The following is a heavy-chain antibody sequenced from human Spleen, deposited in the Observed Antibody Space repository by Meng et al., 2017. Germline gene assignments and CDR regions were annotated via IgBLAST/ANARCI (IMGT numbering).Heavy chain of an antibody. CDR1: GFIFSSYE. CDR2: ISSGGYTI. J-gene: IGHJ4*02. CDR3: AKDGAAAGDY. V-gene: IGHV3-48*03. D-gene: IGHD6-13*01. Sequence: GESLKISCAASGFIFSSYEMNWVRQAPGQGLEWVSYISSGGYTIYSADSVKGRFTISRDNAKNSLYLQMNSLRAEDTALYYCAKDGAAAGDYWGQGTLVTVSS.